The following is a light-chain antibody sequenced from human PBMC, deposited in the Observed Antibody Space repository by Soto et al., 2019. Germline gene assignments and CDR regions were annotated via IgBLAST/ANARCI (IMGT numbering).Light chain of an antibody. J-gene: IGKJ1*01. CDR2: AAS. CDR1: QSISKN. Sequence: DIQMTQSPSSLSASVGDRVTITCRASQSISKNLNWYQQKPGTPPNLLIYAASSLQSGVPSRFSGSGSGTDFTLTIRSLQPEDFATYYCQQSYSIPQTFGQGTKVEIK. V-gene: IGKV1-39*01. CDR3: QQSYSIPQT.